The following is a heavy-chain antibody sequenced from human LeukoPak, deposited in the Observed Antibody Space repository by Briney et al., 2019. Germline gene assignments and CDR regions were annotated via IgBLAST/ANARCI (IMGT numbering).Heavy chain of an antibody. CDR2: IYYSGST. CDR3: ARGKIGYCTNGVCYGGPSGGAFDI. CDR1: GGSISSSSYY. Sequence: SETLSLTCTVSGGSISSSSYYWGWIRQPPGKGLEWIANIYYSGSTNYNPSLKSRATISVDTSKNQFSLKLSSVTAADTAVYYCARGKIGYCTNGVCYGGPSGGAFDIWGQGTMVTVSS. D-gene: IGHD2-8*01. V-gene: IGHV4-39*07. J-gene: IGHJ3*02.